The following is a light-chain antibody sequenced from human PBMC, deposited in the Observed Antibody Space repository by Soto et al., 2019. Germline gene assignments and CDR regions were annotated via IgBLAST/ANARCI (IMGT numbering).Light chain of an antibody. J-gene: IGKJ2*01. CDR1: QSVSGN. CDR2: GTS. V-gene: IGKV3-20*01. Sequence: EIVMTQSPGTLSVSPGEGATLSCRASQSVSGNLAWYQQKPGQAPRLLIYGTSIRATGVPARFSGGGSGTDFTLTISRLEPEDFAVYYCQQYGSSLLYTFGQGTKVDIK. CDR3: QQYGSSLLYT.